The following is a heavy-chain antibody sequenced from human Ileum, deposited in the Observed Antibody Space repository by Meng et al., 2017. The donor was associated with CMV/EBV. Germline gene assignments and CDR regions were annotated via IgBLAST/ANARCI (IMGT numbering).Heavy chain of an antibody. J-gene: IGHJ4*02. D-gene: IGHD2-2*01. CDR2: MNPNSGNT. V-gene: IGHV1-8*01. CDR1: GYTFTSYD. CDR3: ARGLGKYCSSTSCSGGRKY. Sequence: ASVKVSCKASGYTFTSYDINWVRQATGQGLEWMGWMNPNSGNTGYAQKFQGRVTMTRNTSISTAYMELSSLRSEDTAVYYCARGLGKYCSSTSCSGGRKYWGQGTLVTVSS.